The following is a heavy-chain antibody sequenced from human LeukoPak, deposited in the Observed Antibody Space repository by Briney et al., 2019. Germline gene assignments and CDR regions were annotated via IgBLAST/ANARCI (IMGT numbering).Heavy chain of an antibody. D-gene: IGHD6-19*01. CDR3: ARDLGSYSSGWYMGFDY. CDR1: GFTFSSYG. Sequence: GGSLRLSCAASGFTFSSYGMHWVRQAPGKGLEWVAFIRYDGSNKYYADSVKGRFTISRDNSKNTLYPQMNSLRAEDTAIYYCARDLGSYSSGWYMGFDYWGQGTLVTVSS. CDR2: IRYDGSNK. V-gene: IGHV3-30*02. J-gene: IGHJ4*02.